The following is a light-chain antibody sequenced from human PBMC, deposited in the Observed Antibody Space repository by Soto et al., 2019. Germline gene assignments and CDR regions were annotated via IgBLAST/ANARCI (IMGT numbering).Light chain of an antibody. J-gene: IGKJ1*01. CDR2: GSS. V-gene: IGKV1-27*01. Sequence: DIQMTQSPSSLSASVGDIVTITCHASQGITNFLARYQQKPGKVPNLLIYGSSTLQSGVPSRFSGSGSGTDFTLTISSLQPEDVATYYCQKYNSASWSFGQGTKVDIK. CDR1: QGITNF. CDR3: QKYNSASWS.